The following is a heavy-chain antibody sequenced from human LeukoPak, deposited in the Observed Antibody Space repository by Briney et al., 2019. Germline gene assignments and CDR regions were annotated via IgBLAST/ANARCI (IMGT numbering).Heavy chain of an antibody. V-gene: IGHV4-61*01. CDR2: IYNGVNT. J-gene: IGHJ5*02. Sequence: SETLSLTCTVSGASVSSASYWTWIRQPPGKGVEWVAHIYNGVNTNYNPSLKSRVTISVDTSKNQFSLRLNSVTAADTAVYYCARSRAFNSGAFDPWGQGSLVTVSS. CDR3: ARSRAFNSGAFDP. D-gene: IGHD1-26*01. CDR1: GASVSSASY.